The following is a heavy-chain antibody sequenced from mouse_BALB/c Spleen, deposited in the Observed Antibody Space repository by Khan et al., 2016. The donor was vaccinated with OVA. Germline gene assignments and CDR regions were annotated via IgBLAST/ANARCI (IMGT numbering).Heavy chain of an antibody. V-gene: IGHV1-18*01. Sequence: EVQLQQSGPELVKPGASVKISCKTSGYTFTEYTLHWMKQSHGKSLEWIGVINPKNGVTSYNQKFKGKATLTVDKSSSTAYMEFRSLTSEASAVSYGERDAGRYWGQGTSVTVSS. CDR1: GYTFTEYT. J-gene: IGHJ4*01. D-gene: IGHD3-3*01. CDR3: ERDAGRY. CDR2: INPKNGVT.